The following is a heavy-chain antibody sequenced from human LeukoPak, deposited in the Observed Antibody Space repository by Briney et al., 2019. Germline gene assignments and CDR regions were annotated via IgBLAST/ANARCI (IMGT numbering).Heavy chain of an antibody. CDR3: AKAFGTNGYFQLPVDF. J-gene: IGHJ4*02. Sequence: GGSLRLSCAASGFTFSNNAMSWARQAPGKGLECVSAITGTIATGDLPYYADSVKGRFTISRDNSRNTLYLQLNDLRAEDTAIYYCAKAFGTNGYFQLPVDFWGQGTLVTVSS. CDR1: GFTFSNNA. CDR2: ITGTIATGDLP. D-gene: IGHD2-8*01. V-gene: IGHV3-23*01.